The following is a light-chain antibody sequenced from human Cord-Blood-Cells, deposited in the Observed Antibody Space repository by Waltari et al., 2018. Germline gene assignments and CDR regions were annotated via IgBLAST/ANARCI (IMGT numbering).Light chain of an antibody. Sequence: DIVMTQSPDSLAVSLGERATINCKSSQSVLYSSNNKNYLAWYQKKPGQPPKLLIYWASTRESGVPDRFSGSGSGTDFTLTISSLQAEDVAVYYCQQYFTFGPGTKVDIK. J-gene: IGKJ3*01. V-gene: IGKV4-1*01. CDR3: QQYFT. CDR2: WAS. CDR1: QSVLYSSNNKNY.